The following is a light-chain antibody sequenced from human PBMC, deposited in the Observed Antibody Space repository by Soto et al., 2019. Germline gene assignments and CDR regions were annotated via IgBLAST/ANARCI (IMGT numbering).Light chain of an antibody. J-gene: IGLJ2*01. V-gene: IGLV4-69*01. CDR3: QTWGTGIVV. CDR2: LNSDGSY. Sequence: QLVLTQSPSASASLGASVKLTCTLSSGHSSYVIAWHQQQPEKGPRYLMKLNSDGSYSKGDGIPDRFSGSSSGAERYLTISSLQSEDEADYYCQTWGTGIVVFGGGPKLTVL. CDR1: SGHSSYV.